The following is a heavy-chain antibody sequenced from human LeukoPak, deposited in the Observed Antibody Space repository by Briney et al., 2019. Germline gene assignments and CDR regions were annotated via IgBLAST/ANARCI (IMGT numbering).Heavy chain of an antibody. Sequence: ASVKVSCKASGYTFTSYGISWVRQAPGQGLEWMGWISAYNGNTNYAQKLQGRVTMTTDTSTSTAYMELRSLRSDDTAVYYCARDLYYYDSSGYYYADYWGQGTLVTVSS. D-gene: IGHD3-22*01. CDR1: GYTFTSYG. CDR3: ARDLYYYDSSGYYYADY. CDR2: ISAYNGNT. V-gene: IGHV1-18*01. J-gene: IGHJ4*02.